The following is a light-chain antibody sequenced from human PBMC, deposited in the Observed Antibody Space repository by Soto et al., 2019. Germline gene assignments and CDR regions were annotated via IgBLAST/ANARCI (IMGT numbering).Light chain of an antibody. CDR1: QVISNY. V-gene: IGKV1-27*01. CDR3: QKYNSAPWT. Sequence: DIQMTQSPSSLSASVGDRVTITCRASQVISNYLAWYQQKPGKVPKLLIYAASTLQSGVPFRFSGSGSGTDFTLTISSQQPEDVATYYCQKYNSAPWTFGQGTKVEIK. J-gene: IGKJ1*01. CDR2: AAS.